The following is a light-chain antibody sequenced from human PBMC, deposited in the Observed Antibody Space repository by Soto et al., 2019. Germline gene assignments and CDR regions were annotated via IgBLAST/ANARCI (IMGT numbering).Light chain of an antibody. CDR3: QQYGTTPPT. Sequence: EIVLTQSPGTLSVSPGERVTLSCRASQNVSSGYLAWYQQKPGQAPRLLIYGASTRAAGIPDRFSGNGSGTDFALHITRLEPEDFVVYNCQQYGTTPPTFGPGTKVEIK. J-gene: IGKJ3*01. V-gene: IGKV3-20*01. CDR1: QNVSSGY. CDR2: GAS.